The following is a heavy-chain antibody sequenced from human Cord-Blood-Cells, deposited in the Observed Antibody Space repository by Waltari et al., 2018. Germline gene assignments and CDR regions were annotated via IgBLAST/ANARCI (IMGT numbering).Heavy chain of an antibody. CDR3: ARDSGDYVWGSYRYFDY. Sequence: EVQLVESGGGLVKPGGSLRLSCAASGFTFSSYSMKWVRQAPGKGLEWVSSISSSSSYIYYADSVKGRFTISRDNAKNSLYLQMNSLRAEDTAVYYCARDSGDYVWGSYRYFDYWGQGTLVTVSS. V-gene: IGHV3-21*01. D-gene: IGHD3-16*02. CDR2: ISSSSSYI. J-gene: IGHJ4*02. CDR1: GFTFSSYS.